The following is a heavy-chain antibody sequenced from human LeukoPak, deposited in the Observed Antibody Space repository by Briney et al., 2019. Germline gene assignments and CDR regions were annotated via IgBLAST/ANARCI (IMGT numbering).Heavy chain of an antibody. CDR2: ISYDGSNK. V-gene: IGHV3-30*18. Sequence: PGGSLRLSCAASEFTFSSYGMHWVRQAPGKGLEWVAVISYDGSNKYYADSVKGRFTISRDNSKNTLYLQMNSLRAEDAAVYYCAKKRALGEVEYSSSYFDYWGQGTLVTVSS. D-gene: IGHD6-6*01. CDR3: AKKRALGEVEYSSSYFDY. J-gene: IGHJ4*02. CDR1: EFTFSSYG.